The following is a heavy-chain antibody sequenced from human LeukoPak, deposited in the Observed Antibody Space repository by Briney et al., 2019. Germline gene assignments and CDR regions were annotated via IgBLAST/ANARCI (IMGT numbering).Heavy chain of an antibody. CDR2: IYYSGST. V-gene: IGHV4-59*08. Sequence: SETLSLTCIVSGGSMSNFYWSWIRQPPGKGLEWIGYIYYSGSTSYTPSLKSRVTISVDTSNNQFSLNLSSLTAADTAVYYCARSRLERRSGFDSWGQGTLVTVSS. CDR1: GGSMSNFY. J-gene: IGHJ4*02. D-gene: IGHD1-1*01. CDR3: ARSRLERRSGFDS.